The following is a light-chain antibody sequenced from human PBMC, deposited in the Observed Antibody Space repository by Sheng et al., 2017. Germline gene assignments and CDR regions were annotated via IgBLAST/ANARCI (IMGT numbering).Light chain of an antibody. CDR1: QSVSSN. CDR3: QQYERYPLT. V-gene: IGKV3D-15*01. J-gene: IGKJ4*01. CDR2: GAS. Sequence: ELVMTQSPATLSVSPGERATLSCRASQSVSSNLAWYQQKPGQAPRLLIHGASNRATGIPDRFSGRGSGPDFILTISRLEPDDFAVYYCQQYERYPLTFGGGTKVEI.